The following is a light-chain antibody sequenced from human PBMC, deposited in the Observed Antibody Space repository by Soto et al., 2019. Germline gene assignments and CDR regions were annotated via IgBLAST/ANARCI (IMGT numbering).Light chain of an antibody. Sequence: EVVLTQSPGTLSLSPGERATLSCRASQSVSNNYLAWYQQKPGQSPKLLIFGSSDRATGIPDRFSGSGSGTDCTLPISRLEPEDFAVYYCQQYGSSPPYTFGQGTKLEIK. CDR3: QQYGSSPPYT. CDR2: GSS. V-gene: IGKV3-20*01. J-gene: IGKJ2*01. CDR1: QSVSNNY.